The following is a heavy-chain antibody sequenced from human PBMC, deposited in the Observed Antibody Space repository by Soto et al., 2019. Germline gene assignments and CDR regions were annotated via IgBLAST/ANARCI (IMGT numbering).Heavy chain of an antibody. CDR1: GGTFSSYT. J-gene: IGHJ6*02. D-gene: IGHD4-17*01. CDR2: IIPILGIA. Sequence: QVQLVQSGAEVKKPGSSVKVSCKASGGTFSSYTISWVRQAPGQGLEWIGRIIPILGIAYYAQKFQGRVTITADKSTSTAFMELSSLRSEDTAVYYCARSDGDHSYYYGLDVWGQGTTVTVSS. V-gene: IGHV1-69*02. CDR3: ARSDGDHSYYYGLDV.